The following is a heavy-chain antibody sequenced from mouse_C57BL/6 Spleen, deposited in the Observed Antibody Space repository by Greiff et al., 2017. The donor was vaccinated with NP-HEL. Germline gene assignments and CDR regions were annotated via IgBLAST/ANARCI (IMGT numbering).Heavy chain of an antibody. D-gene: IGHD3-1*01. Sequence: EVKLVESEGGLVQPGSSMKLSCTASGFTFSDYYMAWVRQVPEKGLEWVANINYDGSSTYYLDSLKSRFIISRDNAKNILYLQMSSLKSEDTATYYCAREGTRGYFDVWGTGTTVTVSS. CDR3: AREGTRGYFDV. J-gene: IGHJ1*03. V-gene: IGHV5-16*01. CDR1: GFTFSDYY. CDR2: INYDGSST.